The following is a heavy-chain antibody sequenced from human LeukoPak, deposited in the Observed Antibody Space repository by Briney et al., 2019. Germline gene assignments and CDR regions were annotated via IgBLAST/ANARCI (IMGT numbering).Heavy chain of an antibody. CDR2: IYYSGST. J-gene: IGHJ6*04. CDR3: AREALGGYDFLTDQNYYGMDV. Sequence: SETLSLTCTVSGGSVSSGSYYWSWIRQPPGKGLEWIGYIYYSGSTNYNPSLKSRVTISVDTSKNQFSLKLSSVTAADTAVYYCAREALGGYDFLTDQNYYGMDVWGKGTTVTVSS. CDR1: GGSVSSGSYY. D-gene: IGHD3-9*01. V-gene: IGHV4-61*01.